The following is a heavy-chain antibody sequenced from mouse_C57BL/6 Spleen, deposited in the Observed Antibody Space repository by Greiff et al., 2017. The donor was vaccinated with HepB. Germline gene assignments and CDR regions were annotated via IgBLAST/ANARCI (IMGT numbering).Heavy chain of an antibody. V-gene: IGHV1-9*01. CDR2: ILPGSGST. Sequence: VQLQQSGAELMKPGASVKLSCKATGYTFPGYWIEWVKQRPGHGLEWIGEILPGSGSTNYNEKFKGKATFTADTSSNTAYMQLSSLTTEYSAIYYCARNGGIYYGHYYAMDYWGQGTSVTVSS. J-gene: IGHJ4*01. CDR1: GYTFPGYW. D-gene: IGHD2-1*01. CDR3: ARNGGIYYGHYYAMDY.